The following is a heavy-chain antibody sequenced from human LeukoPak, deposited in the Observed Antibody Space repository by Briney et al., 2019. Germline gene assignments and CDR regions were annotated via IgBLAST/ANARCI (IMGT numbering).Heavy chain of an antibody. CDR1: GFTFRSYW. D-gene: IGHD5-12*01. Sequence: PGGSLRLSCAASGFTFRSYWMSWVRQAPGKGLEWVANIKQDGSEKYYVDSVKGRFTISRDNAKNSLSLQMNSLRAEDTAVYYCARGLDSGYDWRFYFDYWGQGTLVTVSS. CDR3: ARGLDSGYDWRFYFDY. V-gene: IGHV3-7*01. CDR2: IKQDGSEK. J-gene: IGHJ4*02.